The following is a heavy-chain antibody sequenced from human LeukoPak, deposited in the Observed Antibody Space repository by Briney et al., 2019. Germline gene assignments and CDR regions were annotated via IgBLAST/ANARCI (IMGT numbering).Heavy chain of an antibody. CDR1: GGSISSGGYY. V-gene: IGHV4-39*07. Sequence: SETLSLTCTVSGGSISSGGYYWGWIRQPPGKGLEWIGSIYYTGSSYYSPSLKSRVTISVDTSKNQFSLRLSSVTAADTAVYYCARELRGSNEGFYYGMDVWGQGTTVTVSS. J-gene: IGHJ6*02. CDR3: ARELRGSNEGFYYGMDV. CDR2: IYYTGSS. D-gene: IGHD1-26*01.